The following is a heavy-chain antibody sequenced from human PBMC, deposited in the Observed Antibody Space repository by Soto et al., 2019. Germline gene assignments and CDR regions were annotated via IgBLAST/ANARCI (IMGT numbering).Heavy chain of an antibody. D-gene: IGHD2-8*01. Sequence: SETRSLTCTVSGGSVSSGGYYWIWIRHHPGTGLEWIGYIYYSGTTYFNPSLKSRASISLDTSKNEFSLKLTSVTAADTAVYYCARRALPQCINGVCYKDGFWDYWGQGALVTVSS. V-gene: IGHV4-31*03. CDR3: ARRALPQCINGVCYKDGFWDY. CDR2: IYYSGTT. J-gene: IGHJ4*02. CDR1: GGSVSSGGYY.